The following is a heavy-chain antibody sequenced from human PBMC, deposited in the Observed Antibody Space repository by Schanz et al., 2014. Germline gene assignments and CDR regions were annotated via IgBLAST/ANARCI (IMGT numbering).Heavy chain of an antibody. CDR1: GFTVNTNY. CDR2: IWYDGSNK. Sequence: VQLVESGGGLIQPGGSLRLSCAVSGFTVNTNYMSWVRQAPGKGLEWMAFIWYDGSNKIYADSVKGRFTISRDNSNNTLFLQMSSLRVEDTAIYYCAKDPHKDYGGKPQTFDIWGQGTMVTVSS. V-gene: IGHV3-30*02. J-gene: IGHJ3*02. D-gene: IGHD4-17*01. CDR3: AKDPHKDYGGKPQTFDI.